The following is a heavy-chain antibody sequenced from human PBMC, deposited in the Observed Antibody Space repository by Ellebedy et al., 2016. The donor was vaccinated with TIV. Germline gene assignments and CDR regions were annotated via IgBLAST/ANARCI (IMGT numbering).Heavy chain of an antibody. CDR2: ISSSGVST. CDR1: GFSFSSHS. D-gene: IGHD3-22*01. J-gene: IGHJ4*02. Sequence: GESLKISCAASGFSFSSHSMNWVRQAPGKGLEWVSSISSSGVSTDYADSVRGRVTISRDNSKNTLYLQMNSLRADDSAVYYCAKLDSSGYYYGRFDYWGQGTLVTVSS. CDR3: AKLDSSGYYYGRFDY. V-gene: IGHV3-23*01.